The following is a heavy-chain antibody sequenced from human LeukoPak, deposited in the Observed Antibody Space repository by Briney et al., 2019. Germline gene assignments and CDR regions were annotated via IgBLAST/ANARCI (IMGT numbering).Heavy chain of an antibody. CDR2: INQSMTA. CDR1: LGSLSDNY. J-gene: IGHJ4*02. CDR3: ARTSKSPYDYVWGSDQLPYLFDY. Sequence: SETLSLTCAISLGSLSDNYWSCIPEPPRKGVEWSGEINQSMTANDNTSLKSPVTISVDTSTNQFTLKLSSVTAADKAVYYCARTSKSPYDYVWGSDQLPYLFDYWGQGTLVTVSS. V-gene: IGHV4-34*01. D-gene: IGHD3-16*02.